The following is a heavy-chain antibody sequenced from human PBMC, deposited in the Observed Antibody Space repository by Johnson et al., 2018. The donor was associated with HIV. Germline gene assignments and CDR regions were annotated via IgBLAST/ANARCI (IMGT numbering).Heavy chain of an antibody. V-gene: IGHV3-30*03. CDR2: ISYDGSNK. D-gene: IGHD3-10*01. CDR1: GFTFSSYG. J-gene: IGHJ3*02. Sequence: QVQLVESGGGVVQPGRSLRLSCVASGFTFSSYGIHWVRQAPGKGLEWVAIISYDGSNKYYADSVKGRFTISRDNSKNTLYLQMNSLRAEDTAVYYCARDSARTYYYGSGSPPSAFDMWGQGTMVTVSS. CDR3: ARDSARTYYYGSGSPPSAFDM.